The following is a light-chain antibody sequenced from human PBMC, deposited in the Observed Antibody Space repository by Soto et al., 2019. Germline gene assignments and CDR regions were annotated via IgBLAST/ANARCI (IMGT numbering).Light chain of an antibody. CDR1: QSVSSN. CDR3: QQYNNWLPWT. V-gene: IGKV3-15*01. CDR2: GAS. J-gene: IGKJ1*01. Sequence: EIVFTHSPSTLSVSPGERATLSCRASQSVSSNLAWYQQKPGQAPRLLIYGASTRATGIPARFSGSGSGTEFTLTISSLQSEDFAVYYCQQYNNWLPWTFGQGTKVDI.